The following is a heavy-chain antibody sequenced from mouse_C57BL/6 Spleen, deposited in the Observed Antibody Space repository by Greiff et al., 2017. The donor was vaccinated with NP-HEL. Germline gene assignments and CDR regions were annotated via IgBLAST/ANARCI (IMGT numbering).Heavy chain of an antibody. J-gene: IGHJ3*01. CDR2: IYPRDGST. D-gene: IGHD1-1*01. CDR3: ARPFNYYGSSYSFAY. V-gene: IGHV1-85*01. Sequence: VHLVESGPELVKPGASVKLSCKASGYTFTSYDINWVKQRPGQGLEWIGWIYPRDGSTKYNEKFKGKATLTVDTSSSTAYMELHSLTSEDSAVYFCARPFNYYGSSYSFAYWGQGTLVTVSA. CDR1: GYTFTSYD.